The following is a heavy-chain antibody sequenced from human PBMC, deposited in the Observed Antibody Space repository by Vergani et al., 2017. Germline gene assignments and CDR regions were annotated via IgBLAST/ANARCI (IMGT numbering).Heavy chain of an antibody. CDR3: AKGTAMVTGRGAVDY. D-gene: IGHD5-18*01. V-gene: IGHV3-9*01. CDR2: ISWNSGSI. CDR1: GFTFDDYA. J-gene: IGHJ4*02. Sequence: EVQLVESGGGLVQPGRSLRLSCAASGFTFDDYAMHWVRPAPGKGLEWVSGISWNSGSIGYADSVKGRFTISRDNAKNSLYLQMNSLRAEDTALYYCAKGTAMVTGRGAVDYWGQGTLVTVSS.